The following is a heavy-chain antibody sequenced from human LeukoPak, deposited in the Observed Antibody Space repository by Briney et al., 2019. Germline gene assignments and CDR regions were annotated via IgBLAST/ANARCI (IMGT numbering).Heavy chain of an antibody. Sequence: PSETLSLTCAVYGGSFSGYYWSWIRQPPGKGLEWIGEINDSGSTNYNPSLKSRVTISKDTSKNQFSLNLSSVAAADTAVYYCARGLRRVTTTPFDSWGQGTLVTVSS. V-gene: IGHV4-34*01. CDR3: ARGLRRVTTTPFDS. D-gene: IGHD4-17*01. CDR1: GGSFSGYY. CDR2: INDSGST. J-gene: IGHJ4*02.